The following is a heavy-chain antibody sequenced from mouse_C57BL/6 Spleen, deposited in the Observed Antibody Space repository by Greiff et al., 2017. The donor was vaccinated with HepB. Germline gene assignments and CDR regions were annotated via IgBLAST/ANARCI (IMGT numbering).Heavy chain of an antibody. J-gene: IGHJ2*01. Sequence: EVHLQQSGPELVKPGASVKISCKASGYTFTDYYMNWVKQSHGKSLEWIGDINPNNGGTSYNQKFKGKATLTVDKSSSTAYMELRSLTSEDSAVYYCANDGWGRDYWGQGTTLTVSS. CDR1: GYTFTDYY. CDR3: ANDGWGRDY. D-gene: IGHD2-3*01. V-gene: IGHV1-26*01. CDR2: INPNNGGT.